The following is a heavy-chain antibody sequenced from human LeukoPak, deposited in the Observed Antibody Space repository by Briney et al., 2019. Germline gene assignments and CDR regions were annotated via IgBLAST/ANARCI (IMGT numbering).Heavy chain of an antibody. V-gene: IGHV1-24*01. J-gene: IGHJ5*02. Sequence: ASVKVSCKVSGYTFSELSIHWVRQAPGKGLEWMGGFDPEEDKIVHPQKFQGRVIMTEDASTDTAYMELSSLRSEDTAVYYCAIFGGNPLNWFSPWGQGTLVTVSS. CDR1: GYTFSELS. CDR3: AIFGGNPLNWFSP. D-gene: IGHD4-23*01. CDR2: FDPEEDKI.